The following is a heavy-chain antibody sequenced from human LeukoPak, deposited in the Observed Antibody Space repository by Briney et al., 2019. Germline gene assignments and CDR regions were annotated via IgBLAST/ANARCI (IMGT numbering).Heavy chain of an antibody. Sequence: PSETLSLTCTVSGGSMSNYYWNWIRQPPGKGLEWIGYMFYTGSGKYNPSLKSRVTISVDTSTRQISLKLTSVTTADTAVYYCATNLPGYSYGYWVAWGQGTLVTVSS. CDR2: MFYTGSG. CDR1: GGSMSNYY. CDR3: ATNLPGYSYGYWVA. V-gene: IGHV4-59*01. D-gene: IGHD5-18*01. J-gene: IGHJ5*02.